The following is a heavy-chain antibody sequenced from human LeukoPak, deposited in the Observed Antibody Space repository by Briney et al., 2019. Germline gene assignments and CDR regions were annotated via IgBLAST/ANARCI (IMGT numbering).Heavy chain of an antibody. CDR3: ARTPWFGELLFYYFDY. V-gene: IGHV1-46*01. D-gene: IGHD3-10*01. J-gene: IGHJ4*02. CDR1: GYTFTSYY. CDR2: INPSGGST. Sequence: VSVKVSCKASGYTFTSYYMHWVRQAPGQGLEWMGIINPSGGSTSYAQKFQGRVTMTRDTSTSTVYMELSSLRSEDTAVYYCARTPWFGELLFYYFDYWGQGTLVTVSS.